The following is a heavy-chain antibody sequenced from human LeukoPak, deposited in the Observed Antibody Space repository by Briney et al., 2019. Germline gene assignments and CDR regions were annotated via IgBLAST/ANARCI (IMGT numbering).Heavy chain of an antibody. CDR2: IYYSGNT. Sequence: PSETLSLTCTVSGGSISSSSYYWGWIRQPPGKGLEWIGSIYYSGNTYYNPSLKSRVTISVDTSKNQFSLKLSSVTAADTAVYYCARTWFGELSYYYGMDVWGQGTTVTISS. D-gene: IGHD3-10*01. CDR3: ARTWFGELSYYYGMDV. V-gene: IGHV4-39*07. J-gene: IGHJ6*02. CDR1: GGSISSSSYY.